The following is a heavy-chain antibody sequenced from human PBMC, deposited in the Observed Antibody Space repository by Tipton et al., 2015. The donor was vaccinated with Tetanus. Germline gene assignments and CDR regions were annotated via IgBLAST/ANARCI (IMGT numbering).Heavy chain of an antibody. D-gene: IGHD2-21*01. CDR1: GYNFIGYH. V-gene: IGHV1-2*02. CDR2: INPNSGDT. J-gene: IGHJ5*02. CDR3: ARENCGSYWDIWCFDP. Sequence: QLVQSGAEVKKPGASVKVSCKASGYNFIGYHLHWVRQAPGQGLEWMGWINPNSGDTNYAQKFQGRVTMTRDTSISTAYLELRRLRSDDTATYYGARENCGSYWDIWCFDPWGRGTLVTVSS.